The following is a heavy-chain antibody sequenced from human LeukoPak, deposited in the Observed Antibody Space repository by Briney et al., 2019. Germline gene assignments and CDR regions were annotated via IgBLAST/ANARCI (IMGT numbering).Heavy chain of an antibody. D-gene: IGHD6-19*01. CDR3: ARDLKQWLVPLGWGDYYYYYGMDV. V-gene: IGHV4-39*07. J-gene: IGHJ6*02. CDR2: IYYSGST. Sequence: SETLSLTRTVSGGSISSSSYYWGWIRQPPGKGLEWIGSIYYSGSTYYNPSLKSRVTISVDTSKNQFSLKLSSVTAADTAVYYCARDLKQWLVPLGWGDYYYYYGMDVWGQGTTVTVSS. CDR1: GGSISSSSYY.